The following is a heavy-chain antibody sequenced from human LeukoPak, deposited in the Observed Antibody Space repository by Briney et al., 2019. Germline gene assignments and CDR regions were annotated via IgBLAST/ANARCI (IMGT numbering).Heavy chain of an antibody. D-gene: IGHD1-1*01. CDR2: IYTSGNT. Sequence: SETLSLTCTVSGGSISSYYWRWIRQPAGKGLEWIGRIYTSGNTNYNPSLKSRVTISVDKSKNQFSLKLSSVTAADTAVYYCARETGPYYYYYMDVWGKGTTVTVSS. J-gene: IGHJ6*03. CDR1: GGSISSYY. V-gene: IGHV4-4*07. CDR3: ARETGPYYYYYMDV.